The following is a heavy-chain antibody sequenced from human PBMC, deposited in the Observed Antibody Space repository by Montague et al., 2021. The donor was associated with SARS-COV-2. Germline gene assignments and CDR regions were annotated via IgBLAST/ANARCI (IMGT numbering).Heavy chain of an antibody. CDR1: GGSIRSSYNY. CDR3: ARGMYGLTETTDAFDI. Sequence: TLSLTCTVSGGSIRSSYNYWSWLRPHPGKDLVWIGYIGSSGTSYSNLSLRGRITISVDTTKKSFSLKFISVTAAATVIYYCARGMYGLTETTDAFDIWGQGTMVSVSS. CDR2: IGSSGTS. V-gene: IGHV4-31*03. J-gene: IGHJ3*02. D-gene: IGHD1-14*01.